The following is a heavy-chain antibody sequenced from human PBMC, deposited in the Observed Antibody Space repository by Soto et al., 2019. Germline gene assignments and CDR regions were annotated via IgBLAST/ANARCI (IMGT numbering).Heavy chain of an antibody. Sequence: SETLSLTCTVSGGSICSYDWSWIRQPPGKGLEWIGYIYYSGSTNYNPSLKSRVTISVDTSKNQFSLKLSSVTAADTAVYYCARHSSGWEFDYWGQGTLVTVSS. CDR1: GGSICSYD. V-gene: IGHV4-59*01. J-gene: IGHJ4*02. D-gene: IGHD6-19*01. CDR3: ARHSSGWEFDY. CDR2: IYYSGST.